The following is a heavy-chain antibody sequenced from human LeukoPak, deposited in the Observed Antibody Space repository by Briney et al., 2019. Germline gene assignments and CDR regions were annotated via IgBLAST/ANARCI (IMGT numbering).Heavy chain of an antibody. CDR2: INPSGGST. J-gene: IGHJ6*02. D-gene: IGHD6-19*01. Sequence: ASVKVSCKASGYTFTSYYMHWVRQAPGQGLEWMGIINPSGGSTSYAQKFQGRVTMTRDTSTSTVYMELSSLRSEDTAVYYCARVFPRVGSRQWLVDTPQNYYYYYGMDVWGQGTTVTVSS. CDR1: GYTFTSYY. V-gene: IGHV1-46*01. CDR3: ARVFPRVGSRQWLVDTPQNYYYYYGMDV.